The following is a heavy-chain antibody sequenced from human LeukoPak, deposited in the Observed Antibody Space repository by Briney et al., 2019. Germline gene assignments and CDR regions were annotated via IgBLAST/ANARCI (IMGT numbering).Heavy chain of an antibody. CDR1: GGSISSSSYY. CDR2: IYYSGST. Sequence: SETLTLTCTVSGGSISSSSYYWGWIRQPPGKGLEWIGSIYYSGSTYYNPSLKCRVTISVDTSKNQFSLKLSSVTAADTAVYYCVRRPSGYSYGLYYYYYYYMDVWGKGTTVTISS. J-gene: IGHJ6*03. V-gene: IGHV4-39*01. D-gene: IGHD5-18*01. CDR3: VRRPSGYSYGLYYYYYYYMDV.